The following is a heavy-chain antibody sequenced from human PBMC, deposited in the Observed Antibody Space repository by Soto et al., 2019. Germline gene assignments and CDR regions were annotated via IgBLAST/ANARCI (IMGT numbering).Heavy chain of an antibody. CDR2: ISWDGGST. CDR1: GFTFDDYA. CDR3: AKAGRYYYYGMDV. J-gene: IGHJ6*02. Sequence: GGSLRLSCAASGFTFDDYAMHWVRQAPGKGLEWVSLISWDGGSTYYADSVKGRFTISRDNSKNSLYLQMNSLRAEGTALYYCAKAGRYYYYGMDVWGQGTTVTVSS. V-gene: IGHV3-43D*04.